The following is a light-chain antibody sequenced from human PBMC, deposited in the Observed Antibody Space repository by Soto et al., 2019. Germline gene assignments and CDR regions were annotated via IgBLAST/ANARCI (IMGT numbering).Light chain of an antibody. Sequence: AIQLPQSPSSLSASVGDRVTITCRASQGISSALAWYQHKPGRAPRLLFYDAPSLQSGVSSRFSGSGSGTDFTLTISSLQPEDFATYYCQQFQSYALTFCGGTKLEIK. CDR3: QQFQSYALT. CDR2: DAP. CDR1: QGISSA. J-gene: IGKJ4*01. V-gene: IGKV1-13*02.